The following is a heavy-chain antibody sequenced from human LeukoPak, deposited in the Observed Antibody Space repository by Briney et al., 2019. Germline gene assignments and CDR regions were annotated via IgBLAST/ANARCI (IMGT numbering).Heavy chain of an antibody. CDR3: ATGSRYCTRSSCYRQLRYYYMDV. D-gene: IGHD2-15*01. CDR2: FDPEDGET. Sequence: ASVKVSCKVSGYTFRESAMHWVRQAPGKGLEWMGGFDPEDGETIYAQKFQGRVTMTEDTSTDTAYMELSSLRSEDTAVYYCATGSRYCTRSSCYRQLRYYYMDVWGKGTTVTVSS. CDR1: GYTFRESA. V-gene: IGHV1-24*01. J-gene: IGHJ6*03.